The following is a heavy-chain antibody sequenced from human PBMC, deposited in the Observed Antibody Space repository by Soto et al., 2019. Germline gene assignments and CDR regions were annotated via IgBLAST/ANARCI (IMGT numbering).Heavy chain of an antibody. Sequence: GGTLRLSCSASGFKYSNYAMSWVRQAPGQGLEWVSLISATGGGTYYADSVKGRFTISRDNSHNTLYLQVHSLTAEDTAVYYCAKDRGAGGNSAFYFDFWGQGAQVTVSS. J-gene: IGHJ4*02. D-gene: IGHD3-16*01. CDR3: AKDRGAGGNSAFYFDF. CDR1: GFKYSNYA. V-gene: IGHV3-23*01. CDR2: ISATGGGT.